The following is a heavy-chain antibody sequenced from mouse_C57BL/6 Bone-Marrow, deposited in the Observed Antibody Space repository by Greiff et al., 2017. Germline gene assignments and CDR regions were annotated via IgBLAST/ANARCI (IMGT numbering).Heavy chain of an antibody. CDR1: GYTFTSYG. V-gene: IGHV1-81*01. D-gene: IGHD1-1*01. Sequence: QVHVKQSGAELARPGASVKLSCKASGYTFTSYGISWVKQRTGQGLEWIGEIYPRSGNTYYNEKFKGKATLTADKSSSTAYMELRSLTSEDSAVYFCARGKGSSVFDYWGQGTTLTVSS. CDR2: IYPRSGNT. J-gene: IGHJ2*01. CDR3: ARGKGSSVFDY.